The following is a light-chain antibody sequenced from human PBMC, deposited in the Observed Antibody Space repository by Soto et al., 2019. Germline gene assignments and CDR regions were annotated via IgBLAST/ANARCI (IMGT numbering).Light chain of an antibody. J-gene: IGLJ1*01. Sequence: QSALTQPASVSGSPGQSITISCTGTSSDVGGYNSVSWYQQHPGKAPKLMIYDVSYWPSGVSNRFSGSKSGNTASLTISGLQAEDEADYYCSSYTNSSPFVFGTGTKLTVL. CDR1: SSDVGGYNS. CDR2: DVS. V-gene: IGLV2-14*01. CDR3: SSYTNSSPFV.